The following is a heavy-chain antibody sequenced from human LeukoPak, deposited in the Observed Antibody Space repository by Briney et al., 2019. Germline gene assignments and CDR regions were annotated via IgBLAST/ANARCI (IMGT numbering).Heavy chain of an antibody. CDR2: ISYDGSNK. CDR3: AKPLPMAAAGTGSFDY. V-gene: IGHV3-30*18. Sequence: GGSLRLSCAASGFTFSSYGMHWVRQAPGKGLEWVAVISYDGSNKYYADSVKGRFTISRDNSKNTLYLQMNSLRAEDTAVYYCAKPLPMAAAGTGSFDYWGQGTLVTVSS. D-gene: IGHD6-13*01. J-gene: IGHJ4*02. CDR1: GFTFSSYG.